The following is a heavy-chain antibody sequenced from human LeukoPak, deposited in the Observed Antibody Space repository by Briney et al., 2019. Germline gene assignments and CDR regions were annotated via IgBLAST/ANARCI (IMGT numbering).Heavy chain of an antibody. D-gene: IGHD3-22*01. Sequence: SETLSLTCTVSGGSISSYYWSWIRQPAGKGLEWIGRIYTSGSTNYNPSLKSRVTMSVDTSKNQFSPKLSSVTAADTAVYYCATDSSGYYHEAFDIWGQGTMVTVSS. CDR1: GGSISSYY. CDR3: ATDSSGYYHEAFDI. CDR2: IYTSGST. J-gene: IGHJ3*02. V-gene: IGHV4-4*07.